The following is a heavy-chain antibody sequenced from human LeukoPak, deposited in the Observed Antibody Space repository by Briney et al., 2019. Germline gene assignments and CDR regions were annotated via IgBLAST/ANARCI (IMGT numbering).Heavy chain of an antibody. CDR2: IYASGGT. D-gene: IGHD3-10*01. J-gene: IGHJ4*02. Sequence: PSETLSLTCTVSGGSITSYYWGWIRQPAGKGLEWIGRIYASGGTNYSPSLKSRVTMSIDTSKNQFSLKLSSVTAADTAVYYCARVRGYYGSGSYTYWGQGTLVTVSS. V-gene: IGHV4-4*07. CDR3: ARVRGYYGSGSYTY. CDR1: GGSITSYY.